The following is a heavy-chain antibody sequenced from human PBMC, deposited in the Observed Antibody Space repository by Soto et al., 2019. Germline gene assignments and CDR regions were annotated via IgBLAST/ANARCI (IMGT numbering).Heavy chain of an antibody. CDR3: ARWRVDIVVVVAGFDY. V-gene: IGHV3-30-3*01. Sequence: QVQLVESGGGVVQPGRSLRLSCAASGFTFSSYAMHWVRQAPGKGLEWVAVISYDGSNKYYADSVKGRFTISRDNSKNTRYLQMNSLRAEDTAVYYCARWRVDIVVVVAGFDYWGQGNLVTVSS. CDR2: ISYDGSNK. D-gene: IGHD2-15*01. CDR1: GFTFSSYA. J-gene: IGHJ4*02.